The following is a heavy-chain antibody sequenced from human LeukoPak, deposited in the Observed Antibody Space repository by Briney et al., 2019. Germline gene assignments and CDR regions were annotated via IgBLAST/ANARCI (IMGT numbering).Heavy chain of an antibody. Sequence: SETLSLTCTVSGGSISSYYWCWIRQPPGKGLEWIGYIYYSGSTNYNPSLKSRVTISVDTSKNQFSLKLSSVTAADTAVYYCARGDSSGWYPFDYWGQGTLVTVSS. J-gene: IGHJ4*02. V-gene: IGHV4-59*01. CDR3: ARGDSSGWYPFDY. D-gene: IGHD6-19*01. CDR1: GGSISSYY. CDR2: IYYSGST.